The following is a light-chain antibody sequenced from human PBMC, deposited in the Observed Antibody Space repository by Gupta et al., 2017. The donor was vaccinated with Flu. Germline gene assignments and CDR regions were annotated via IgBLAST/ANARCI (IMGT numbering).Light chain of an antibody. CDR3: QQGNNGPWT. J-gene: IGKJ3*01. Sequence: EVVLTQSPATLSLSPGESATLSCRASQIVSSYLAWYQQKPGKAPRLLLCQASNRPPGIPARFSGSGYGTDFTLTIRSLEPEDFAVYSCQQGNNGPWTLGPGTKVEIK. V-gene: IGKV3-11*01. CDR2: QAS. CDR1: QIVSSY.